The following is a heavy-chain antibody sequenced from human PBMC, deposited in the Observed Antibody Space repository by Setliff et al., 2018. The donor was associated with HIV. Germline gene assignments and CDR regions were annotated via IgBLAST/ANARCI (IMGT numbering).Heavy chain of an antibody. Sequence: ASVKVSCKASGYTFTSPYIHWVRQAPGQGLEWMGIIHPSGGSTSYAQKFQGRVTMTRDTSTGTVYLELSSLRSEDTAMYYCARDPGKTYYFDYWGQGTLVTVSS. CDR1: GYTFTSPY. CDR2: IHPSGGST. J-gene: IGHJ4*02. D-gene: IGHD3-10*01. V-gene: IGHV1-46*01. CDR3: ARDPGKTYYFDY.